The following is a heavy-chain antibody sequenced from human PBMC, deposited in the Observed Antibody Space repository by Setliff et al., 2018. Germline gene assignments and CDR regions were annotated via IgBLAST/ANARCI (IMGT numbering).Heavy chain of an antibody. D-gene: IGHD2-15*01. CDR2: IATYKTDTET. Sequence: ASVKVSCKPSGYTFSDYCISWVRQAPGQGLEWMGWIATYKTDTETNYAQKFRGRITLTRDTSTNTAYMELRSLRSDDTAVYYCARATPSIVVAVDALDYWGQGALVTVSS. CDR1: GYTFSDYC. V-gene: IGHV1-18*04. J-gene: IGHJ4*02. CDR3: ARATPSIVVAVDALDY.